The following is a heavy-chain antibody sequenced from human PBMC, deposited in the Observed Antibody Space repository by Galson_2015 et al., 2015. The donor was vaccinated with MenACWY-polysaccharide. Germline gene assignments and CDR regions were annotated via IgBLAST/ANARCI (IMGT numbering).Heavy chain of an antibody. Sequence: SVKVSCKAFGYTFSNYAMHWVRQAPGQRLEWLGWINCGGGESKYSQNFQDRITITRDPSSSTVSMELSSLRSEDTAVYYCARTEAGDFRLDYWGQGTLVTVSS. V-gene: IGHV1-3*01. CDR1: GYTFSNYA. CDR2: INCGGGES. CDR3: ARTEAGDFRLDY. D-gene: IGHD6-19*01. J-gene: IGHJ4*02.